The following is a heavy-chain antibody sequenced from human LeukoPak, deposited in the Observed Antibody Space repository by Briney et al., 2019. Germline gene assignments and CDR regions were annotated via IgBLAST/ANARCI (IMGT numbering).Heavy chain of an antibody. CDR3: AKGIYSSGWSYIDY. Sequence: GGSLRLSRAASGFTFSNSAMSWVRQAPGKGLEWVSTLSGSGITTYYADSVKGRFTISRDNSKNTLYLQMNSLRAEDTAVYYCAKGIYSSGWSYIDYWGHGTLVTVSS. V-gene: IGHV3-23*01. CDR2: LSGSGITT. D-gene: IGHD6-19*01. J-gene: IGHJ4*01. CDR1: GFTFSNSA.